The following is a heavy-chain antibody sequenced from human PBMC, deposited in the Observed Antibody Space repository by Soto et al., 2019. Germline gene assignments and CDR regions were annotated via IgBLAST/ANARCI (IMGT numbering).Heavy chain of an antibody. CDR2: MYYNSNL. Sequence: EPLSLTCTVSGGSISNYYWTWVRQSPEKGLEWIGYMYYNSNLNYNTSLKSRVTISIDTSKNQFSLTLKSVTAADTAVYYCASWGKWFDPLCQGVL. D-gene: IGHD3-16*01. V-gene: IGHV4-59*01. CDR3: ASWGKWFDP. CDR1: GGSISNYY. J-gene: IGHJ5*02.